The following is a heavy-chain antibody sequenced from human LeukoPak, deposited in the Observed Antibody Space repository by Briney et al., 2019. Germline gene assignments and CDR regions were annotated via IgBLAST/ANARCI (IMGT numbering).Heavy chain of an antibody. CDR3: ARPRPPDYGDYNPLYYFGY. V-gene: IGHV3-21*01. CDR1: GCTFSSYS. J-gene: IGHJ4*02. CDR2: ISSSSSYI. Sequence: GETLTLSCAVSGCTFSSYSLNWIRQPPGKGLEWVSSISSSSSYIYYADSVKGRFTISRNNAKNSLYLQMNSLRAEDTAVYYCARPRPPDYGDYNPLYYFGYWGQGTLVTVSS. D-gene: IGHD4-17*01.